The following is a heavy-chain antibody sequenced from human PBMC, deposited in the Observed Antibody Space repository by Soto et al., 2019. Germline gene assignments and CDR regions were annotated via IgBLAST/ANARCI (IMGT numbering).Heavy chain of an antibody. CDR1: GGTFNNYA. CDR2: IIPTFGTG. Sequence: QVLLVQSGPEVKKPGSSVKVSCKASGGTFNNYAINWVRQAPGKGLEWMGGIIPTFGTGNHAQKFQGRVTITADDSTTTAYMELNSLRSDDTAIYYCASFDGTLVRGGRSSSYEMDVWGQGTTVIVS. J-gene: IGHJ6*02. CDR3: ASFDGTLVRGGRSSSYEMDV. V-gene: IGHV1-69*01. D-gene: IGHD3-10*01.